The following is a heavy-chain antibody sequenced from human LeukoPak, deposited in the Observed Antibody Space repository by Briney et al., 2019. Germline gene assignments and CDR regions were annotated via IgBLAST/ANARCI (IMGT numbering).Heavy chain of an antibody. Sequence: PSETLSLTCTVSGGSISSYYWSWIRQPPGKGLEWIGYIYYSGSTNYNPSLKSRVTISVDTSKNQFSLKLSSVTAADTAVYYCARAAAARDPYYFDYWGQGTLVTVSS. CDR3: ARAAAARDPYYFDY. V-gene: IGHV4-59*08. J-gene: IGHJ4*02. D-gene: IGHD6-6*01. CDR2: IYYSGST. CDR1: GGSISSYY.